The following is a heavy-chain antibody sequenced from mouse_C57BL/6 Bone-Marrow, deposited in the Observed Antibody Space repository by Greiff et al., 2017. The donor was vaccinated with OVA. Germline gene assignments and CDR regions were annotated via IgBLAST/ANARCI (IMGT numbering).Heavy chain of an antibody. CDR1: GCSFNTYA. J-gene: IGHJ4*01. CDR2: IRSKSNNYAT. D-gene: IGHD3-3*01. CDR3: ERQRGRAMDY. V-gene: IGHV10-1*01. Sequence: EVQVVESGGGLVQPKGSLKLSCAASGCSFNTYAMNWVRQAPGKGLEWVARIRSKSNNYATYYADSVKDRFTISRDDSESMLYLQMNNLKTEDTAMYYCERQRGRAMDYWGQGTSVTVSS.